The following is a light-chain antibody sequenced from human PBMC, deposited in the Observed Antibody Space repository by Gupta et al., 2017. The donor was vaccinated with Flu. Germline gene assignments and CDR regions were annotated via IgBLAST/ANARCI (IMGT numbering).Light chain of an antibody. CDR2: RVS. Sequence: ATLGQAASKSCMSSQSLVYNDKNTYFHWFQQKPGQPPKLLIYRVSSRESGVPDRFSGSGSGTDFTLTISRLQAEDVAVYYCLQDSSSPRAFGQGTKVEIK. J-gene: IGKJ1*01. CDR3: LQDSSSPRA. V-gene: IGKV2-30*01. CDR1: QSLVYNDKNTY.